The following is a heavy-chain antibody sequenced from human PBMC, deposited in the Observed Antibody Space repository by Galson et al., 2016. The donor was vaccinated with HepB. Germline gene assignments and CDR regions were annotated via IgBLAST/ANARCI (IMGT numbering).Heavy chain of an antibody. D-gene: IGHD1-26*01. J-gene: IGHJ4*02. CDR1: GFTFGSYA. Sequence: SLRLSCAASGFTFGSYAMTWIRQAPGKGLEWVSSISSSGGTTYYTDSVKGRFTISRDGSERTLYVHMNRLRVEDTAVYYCAKGAAGGTYSALDYWGRGVLVTVSP. CDR3: AKGAAGGTYSALDY. CDR2: ISSSGGTT. V-gene: IGHV3-23*01.